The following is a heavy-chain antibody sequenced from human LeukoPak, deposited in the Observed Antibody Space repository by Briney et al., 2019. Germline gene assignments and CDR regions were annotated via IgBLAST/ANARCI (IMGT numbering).Heavy chain of an antibody. Sequence: GGSLRLSCAASRFTFRDYYLSWIRQAPGKGLEWVSYISSSSSYTNYADSVKGRFTISRHNATNSLYLAMNRLKAEDTALYYCARDSVAGTGVDYWGQGTLVTVSS. CDR2: ISSSSSYT. V-gene: IGHV3-11*06. CDR3: ARDSVAGTGVDY. J-gene: IGHJ4*02. D-gene: IGHD6-19*01. CDR1: RFTFRDYY.